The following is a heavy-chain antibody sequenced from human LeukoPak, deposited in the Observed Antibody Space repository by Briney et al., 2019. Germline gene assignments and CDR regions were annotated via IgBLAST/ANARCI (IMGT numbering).Heavy chain of an antibody. CDR1: GHAFTTFG. J-gene: IGHJ5*02. V-gene: IGHV1-3*01. CDR2: INADNGDT. Sequence: ASVNVSCKASGHAFTTFGLHWVRQAPGQRPEWMGWINADNGDTKYSQKFQARVSITRDTSANTAYMELSSLRSEDTAVYYCARDSTLPWGDNWFDPWGQGTLVTVSS. CDR3: ARDSTLPWGDNWFDP. D-gene: IGHD3-10*01.